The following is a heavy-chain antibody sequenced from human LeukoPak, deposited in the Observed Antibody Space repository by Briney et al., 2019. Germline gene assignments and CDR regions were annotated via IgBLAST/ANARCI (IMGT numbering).Heavy chain of an antibody. Sequence: SETLSLTCTVSGGSISSSSYYWGWIRQPPGKGLEWIGSIYYSGSTYYNPSLKSRVTISVDTSKNQFSLKLSSVTAADTAVYYCARQAIFGVVIEWFDPWGQGTLVTVSS. D-gene: IGHD3-3*01. J-gene: IGHJ5*02. CDR2: IYYSGST. CDR3: ARQAIFGVVIEWFDP. V-gene: IGHV4-39*01. CDR1: GGSISSSSYY.